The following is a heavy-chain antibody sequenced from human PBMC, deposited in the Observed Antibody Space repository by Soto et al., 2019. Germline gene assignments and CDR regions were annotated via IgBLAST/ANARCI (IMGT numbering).Heavy chain of an antibody. Sequence: PSETLSLTCSVSGGSISSRSYSWGWVRQPPGAGLEGIGTFYYSEKTYYKPSLKSRVSISVDTSKKQFSLKLSSVTAADAAAEYRAKRYGKNAFESWGKGTMVTVAS. CDR1: GGSISSRSYS. CDR2: FYYSEKT. CDR3: AKRYGKNAFES. V-gene: IGHV4-39*07. D-gene: IGHD5-18*01. J-gene: IGHJ3*02.